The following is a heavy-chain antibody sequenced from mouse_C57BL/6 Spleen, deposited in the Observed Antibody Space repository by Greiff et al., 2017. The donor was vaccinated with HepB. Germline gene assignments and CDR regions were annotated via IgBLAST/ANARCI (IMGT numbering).Heavy chain of an antibody. CDR2: ISDGGSYT. J-gene: IGHJ3*01. V-gene: IGHV5-4*01. CDR1: GFTFSSYA. D-gene: IGHD2-1*01. Sequence: EVKVVESGGGLVKPGGSLKLSCAASGFTFSSYAMSWVRQTPEKRLEWVATISDGGSYTYYPDNVKGRFTISRDNAKNNLYLQMSHLKSEDTAMYYCAREWGNPFAYWGQGTLVTVSA. CDR3: AREWGNPFAY.